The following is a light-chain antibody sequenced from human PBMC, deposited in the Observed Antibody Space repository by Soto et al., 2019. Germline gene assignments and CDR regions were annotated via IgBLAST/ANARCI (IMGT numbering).Light chain of an antibody. J-gene: IGKJ4*01. V-gene: IGKV3-20*01. CDR2: GAS. CDR1: QSLSRTY. Sequence: ENVLTQSPGTLSLSPGDRATLSCRASQSLSRTYIAWYQQQPGQAPRLLIYGASNRATGIPDRFSGSGSGTDFTLPISRLEPEDFAVNYCQQYGGSPPLTFGGGTKVEIK. CDR3: QQYGGSPPLT.